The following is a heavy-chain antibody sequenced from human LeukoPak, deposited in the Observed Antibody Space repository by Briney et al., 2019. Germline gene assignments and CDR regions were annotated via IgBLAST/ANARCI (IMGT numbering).Heavy chain of an antibody. CDR1: GFTFSSYS. J-gene: IGHJ4*02. CDR2: ISSSSSYI. V-gene: IGHV3-21*01. CDR3: ARSLSYDSSGYPYYFDY. Sequence: GGSLRLSCAASGFTFSSYSMNWVRQAPGKGLEWVSSISSSSSYIYYADSVKGRFTISRDNAMNSLYLQMNSLRAEDTAVYYCARSLSYDSSGYPYYFDYWGQGTLVTVSS. D-gene: IGHD3-22*01.